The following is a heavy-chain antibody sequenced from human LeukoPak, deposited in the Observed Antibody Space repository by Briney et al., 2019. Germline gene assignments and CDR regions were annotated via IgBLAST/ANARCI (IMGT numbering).Heavy chain of an antibody. CDR3: ARDYCSSTSCYGRGVDY. D-gene: IGHD2-2*01. CDR2: ISAYNGNT. Sequence: ASVKVSCKASGYTFTGYYMHWVRQAPGQGLEWMGWISAYNGNTNYAQKLQGRVTMTTDTSTSTAYMELRSLRSDDTAVYYCARDYCSSTSCYGRGVDYWGQGTLVTVSS. CDR1: GYTFTGYY. V-gene: IGHV1-18*04. J-gene: IGHJ4*02.